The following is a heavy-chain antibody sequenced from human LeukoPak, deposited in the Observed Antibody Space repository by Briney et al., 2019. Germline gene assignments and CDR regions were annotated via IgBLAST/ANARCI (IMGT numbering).Heavy chain of an antibody. Sequence: SETLSLSCAVSGGSFSGYYWTWIRQPPGKGLEWIGEINHSGSANYSPSLSSRVTISLDMSENQFSLKLTSVTAADTAVYYCARGQGTVTTHWGQGTLVTVSS. J-gene: IGHJ4*02. CDR3: ARGQGTVTTH. D-gene: IGHD4-17*01. V-gene: IGHV4-34*01. CDR2: INHSGSA. CDR1: GGSFSGYY.